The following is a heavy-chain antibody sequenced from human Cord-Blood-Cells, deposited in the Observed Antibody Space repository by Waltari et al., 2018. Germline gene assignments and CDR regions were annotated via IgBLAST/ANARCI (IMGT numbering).Heavy chain of an antibody. J-gene: IGHJ3*02. CDR3: ASRRITMVRGVPNDAFDI. V-gene: IGHV4-39*01. D-gene: IGHD3-10*01. Sequence: QLQLQESGPGLVKPSETLSLTCTVSGGSLSSSSYYWGWIRQPPGKGLEWIGSIYYSGGTSYNPSLKRRVTISVDTSKNQFSLKLSSVTAADTAVYYCASRRITMVRGVPNDAFDIWGQGTMVTVSS. CDR2: IYYSGGT. CDR1: GGSLSSSSYY.